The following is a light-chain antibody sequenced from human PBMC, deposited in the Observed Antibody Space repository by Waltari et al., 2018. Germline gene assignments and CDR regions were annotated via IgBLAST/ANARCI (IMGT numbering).Light chain of an antibody. CDR3: QMYVRLPVT. V-gene: IGKV3D-20*02. Sequence: EIVLTQPPATLSFSPGERTTPSCRASQSVGRYLAWYKQQHGQAPRLLIYDASTRATGIPDRFSGGGSGTDFSLTISRLEPEDFAVYYCQMYVRLPVTFGQGTKVEI. J-gene: IGKJ1*01. CDR1: QSVGRY. CDR2: DAS.